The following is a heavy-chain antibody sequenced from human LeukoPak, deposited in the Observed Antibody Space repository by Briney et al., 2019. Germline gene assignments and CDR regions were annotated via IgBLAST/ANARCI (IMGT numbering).Heavy chain of an antibody. CDR1: GFTVSNNY. J-gene: IGHJ4*02. D-gene: IGHD5-18*01. Sequence: PGGSLRLSCTASGFTVSNNYMSWVRQAPGKGLEWVSVIYSGGSPYYADSVKGRFTISRDNSKNTLYLQMNSLRAEDTAVYYCAKVTGVYSYGPFDYWGQGTLVTVSS. CDR3: AKVTGVYSYGPFDY. V-gene: IGHV3-53*01. CDR2: IYSGGSP.